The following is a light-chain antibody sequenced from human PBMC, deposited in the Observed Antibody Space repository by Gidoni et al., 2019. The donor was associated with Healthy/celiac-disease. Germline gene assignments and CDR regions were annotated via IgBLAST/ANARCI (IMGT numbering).Light chain of an antibody. J-gene: IGKJ4*01. CDR1: QGISHY. V-gene: IGKV1-9*01. CDR2: AAA. Sequence: DIQLTQSPSFLSASVGDSVTITCRASQGISHYLAWYKKRPGEAPKLLIYAAATFPGGVPSMCSCSGYGTEFTLIISSLQPEYFATYYCQQLNSYPLTFGGGTKVEIK. CDR3: QQLNSYPLT.